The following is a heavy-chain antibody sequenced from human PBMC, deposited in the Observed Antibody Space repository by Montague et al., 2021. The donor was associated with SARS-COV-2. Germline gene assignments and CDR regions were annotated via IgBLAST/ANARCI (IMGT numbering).Heavy chain of an antibody. CDR1: GGSISSYY. J-gene: IGHJ4*02. V-gene: IGHV4-59*01. CDR2: IYYSGST. Sequence: SETLSLTCTVSGGSISSYYWSWIRQPPGKGLEWIGYIYYSGSTNYNPSLKSRVTIPVDTSKNQFSLKLSSVTAADTAVYYCASQVPDFWSGIDYWGQGTLVTVSS. CDR3: ASQVPDFWSGIDY. D-gene: IGHD3-3*01.